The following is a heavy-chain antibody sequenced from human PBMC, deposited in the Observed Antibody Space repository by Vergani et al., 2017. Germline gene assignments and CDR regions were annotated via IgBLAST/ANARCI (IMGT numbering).Heavy chain of an antibody. V-gene: IGHV1-8*02. J-gene: IGHJ4*02. CDR3: ARGRETYGDYDYYFDY. D-gene: IGHD4-17*01. Sequence: QVQLVQSGAEVKKPGSSVKVSCKASGGTFSSYAISWVRQATGQGLEWMGWMNPNSGNTGYAQKFQGRVTMTRNTSISTAYMELSSLRSKDTAVYYCARGRETYGDYDYYFDYWGQGTLVTVSS. CDR2: MNPNSGNT. CDR1: GGTFSSYA.